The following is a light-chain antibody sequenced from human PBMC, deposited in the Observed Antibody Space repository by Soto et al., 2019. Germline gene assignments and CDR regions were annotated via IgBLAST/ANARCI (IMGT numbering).Light chain of an antibody. CDR2: KAS. Sequence: DIQVTQSPASVSASLGDRVSITCRASQSSSSWLAWYQQKPGKAPKLLIYKASSLESGVPSRFSGSGPGTEFTLTISSLQPDDFATYYCQQYHSYPWTFGQGTRLEIK. V-gene: IGKV1-5*03. CDR3: QQYHSYPWT. J-gene: IGKJ5*01. CDR1: QSSSSW.